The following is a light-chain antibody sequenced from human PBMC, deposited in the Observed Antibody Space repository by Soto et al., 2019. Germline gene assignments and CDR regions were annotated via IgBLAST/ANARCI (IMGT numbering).Light chain of an antibody. V-gene: IGKV3-15*01. Sequence: EIVMTQSPATLSVSPGERATLSCRASQSVSSDLAWYHQKPGQAPRLLIYGASTRATGIPARFSGSGSGTEFTLTINSLQSEDFAVYYCQQYDNWPWTFGRGTKVDIK. CDR3: QQYDNWPWT. CDR1: QSVSSD. CDR2: GAS. J-gene: IGKJ1*01.